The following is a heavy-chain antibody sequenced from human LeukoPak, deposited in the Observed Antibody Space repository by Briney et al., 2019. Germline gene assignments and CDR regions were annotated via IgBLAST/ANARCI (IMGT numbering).Heavy chain of an antibody. CDR2: IYYSGST. Sequence: SETLSLTCTVSGGSISSYYWGWIRQPPGKGLEWIGSIYYSGSTYYNPSLKSRVTISVDTSKNQFSLKLSSVTAADTAVYYCARRPGRITIFGVVKGHGSPPNYFDYWGQGTLVTVSS. D-gene: IGHD3-3*01. CDR3: ARRPGRITIFGVVKGHGSPPNYFDY. J-gene: IGHJ4*02. CDR1: GGSISSYY. V-gene: IGHV4-39*01.